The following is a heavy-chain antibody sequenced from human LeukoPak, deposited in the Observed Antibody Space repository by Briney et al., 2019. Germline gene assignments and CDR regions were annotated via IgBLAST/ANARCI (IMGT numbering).Heavy chain of an antibody. J-gene: IGHJ6*02. CDR1: GGSFSGYY. Sequence: PSETLSLTCAVYGGSFSGYYWSWIRQPPGKGLEWIGEINHSGSINYNPSLKSRVTMSVDTSRNQFSLKLSSVTAADTAVYYCARVNVIPRLRYGMDVWGQGTTVTVSS. D-gene: IGHD2-21*01. V-gene: IGHV4-34*01. CDR3: ARVNVIPRLRYGMDV. CDR2: INHSGSI.